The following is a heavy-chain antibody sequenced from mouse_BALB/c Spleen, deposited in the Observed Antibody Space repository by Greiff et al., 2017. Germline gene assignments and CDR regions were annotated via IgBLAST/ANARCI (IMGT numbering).Heavy chain of an antibody. J-gene: IGHJ2*01. CDR1: GFTFSSFG. CDR3: ARLGYEVDY. D-gene: IGHD3-2*02. CDR2: ISSGSSTI. V-gene: IGHV5-17*02. Sequence: EVKVVESGGGLVQPGGSRKLSCAASGFTFSSFGMHWVRQAPEKGLEWVAYISSGSSTIYYADTVKGRFTISRDNPKNTLFLQMTSLRSEDTAMYYCARLGYEVDYWGQGTTLTVSS.